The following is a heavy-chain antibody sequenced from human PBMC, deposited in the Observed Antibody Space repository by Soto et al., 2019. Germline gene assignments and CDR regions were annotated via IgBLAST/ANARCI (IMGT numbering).Heavy chain of an antibody. D-gene: IGHD3-10*01. CDR3: ASSSDGGAVDY. CDR2: IYHSGST. J-gene: IGHJ4*02. Sequence: QLQLRESGSGLVKPSQTLSLTCAVSGGSISSGGYSWSWIRQPPGKGLEWIGYIYHSGSTYYNPCLKSRVTISVDRSKNQFSLKLSSVTAADTAGYYCASSSDGGAVDYWGQGTLVTVSS. V-gene: IGHV4-30-2*01. CDR1: GGSISSGGYS.